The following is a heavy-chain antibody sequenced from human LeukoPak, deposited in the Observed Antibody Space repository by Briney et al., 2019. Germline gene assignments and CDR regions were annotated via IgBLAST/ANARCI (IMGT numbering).Heavy chain of an antibody. CDR3: ARGEGAAAANWFDP. CDR1: GFTFSSYS. CDR2: IWYDGSNK. D-gene: IGHD6-13*01. Sequence: SGGSLRLSCAASGFTFSSYSMNWVRQAPGKGLEWVAVIWYDGSNKYYADSVKGRFTISRDNSKNTLYLQMNSLRAEDTAVYYCARGEGAAAANWFDPWGQGTLVTVSS. J-gene: IGHJ5*02. V-gene: IGHV3-33*08.